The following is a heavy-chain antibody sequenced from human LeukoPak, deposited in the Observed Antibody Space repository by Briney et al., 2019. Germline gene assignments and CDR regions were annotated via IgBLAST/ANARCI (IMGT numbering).Heavy chain of an antibody. CDR2: IYYSGTT. V-gene: IGHV4-59*08. CDR3: ARHGPTGRLALDY. D-gene: IGHD6-19*01. CDR1: GGSISSYY. J-gene: IGHJ4*02. Sequence: PSETLSLTCTVSGGSISSYYWSWIRQPPGKGLEWIGYIYYSGTTNYNPSLKSRVTISVDTSKNQFSLKLSSVTAAETAVYYCARHGPTGRLALDYWGQGTLVTVSS.